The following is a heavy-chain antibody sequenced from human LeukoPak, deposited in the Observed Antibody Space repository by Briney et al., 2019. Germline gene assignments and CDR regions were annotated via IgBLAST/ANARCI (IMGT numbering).Heavy chain of an antibody. D-gene: IGHD1-26*01. Sequence: GGSLRLSCAASGFTFSSYTMNWVRRAPGKGLEWVSSISSSSSYIYYADSVKGRFTISRDNAKNSLYLQMNSLRAEDTAVYYCASGGIYYGAAFDFWGQGGLVTVSA. CDR2: ISSSSSYI. CDR1: GFTFSSYT. V-gene: IGHV3-21*04. CDR3: ASGGIYYGAAFDF. J-gene: IGHJ4*02.